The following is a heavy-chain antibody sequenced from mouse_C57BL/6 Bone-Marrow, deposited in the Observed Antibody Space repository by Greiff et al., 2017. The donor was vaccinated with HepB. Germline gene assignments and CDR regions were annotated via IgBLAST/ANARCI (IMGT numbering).Heavy chain of an antibody. D-gene: IGHD1-1*01. V-gene: IGHV5-17*01. CDR3: ARPITTVVAPYAMDY. CDR1: GFTFSDYG. CDR2: ISSGSSTI. J-gene: IGHJ4*01. Sequence: EVQRVESGGGLVKPGGSLKLSCAASGFTFSDYGMHWVRQAPEKGLEWVAYISSGSSTIYYADTVKGRFTISRDNAKNTLFLQMTSLRSEDTAMYYCARPITTVVAPYAMDYWGQGTSVTVSS.